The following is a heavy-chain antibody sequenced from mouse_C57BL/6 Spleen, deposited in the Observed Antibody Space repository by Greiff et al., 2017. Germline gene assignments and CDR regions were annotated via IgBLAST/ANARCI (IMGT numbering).Heavy chain of an antibody. Sequence: QVQLQQSGAELVKPGASVKISCKASGYAFSSYWMNWVKQRPGKGLEWIGQIYPGDGDTNYNGKFKGKATLTADKSSSTAYMQLSSLTSEDSAVYFCARWNSGYPNYFDYWGQGTTLTVSS. CDR3: ARWNSGYPNYFDY. J-gene: IGHJ2*01. CDR1: GYAFSSYW. CDR2: IYPGDGDT. D-gene: IGHD3-1*01. V-gene: IGHV1-80*01.